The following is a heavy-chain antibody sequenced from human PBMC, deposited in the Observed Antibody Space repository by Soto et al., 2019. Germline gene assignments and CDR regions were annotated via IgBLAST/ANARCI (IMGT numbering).Heavy chain of an antibody. D-gene: IGHD2-2*01. CDR2: ISAYNGNT. V-gene: IGHV1-18*04. Sequence: QVQLVHSGAEVKKPGASVKVSCKASGYTFTSYGISWVRQAPGQGLEWMGCISAYNGNTNYAQQFQGRVTMTTDPSTSTGYLELSRLGSDDTAVYCCASEGGRYCSGTSCYDDFYYGMHVWGQGATGTVSS. CDR3: ASEGGRYCSGTSCYDDFYYGMHV. CDR1: GYTFTSYG. J-gene: IGHJ6*02.